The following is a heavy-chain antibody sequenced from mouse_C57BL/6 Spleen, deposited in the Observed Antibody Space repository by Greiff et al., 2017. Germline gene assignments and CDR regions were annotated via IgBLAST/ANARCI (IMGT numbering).Heavy chain of an antibody. V-gene: IGHV1-82*01. J-gene: IGHJ3*01. CDR2: IYPGDGDT. D-gene: IGHD1-1*01. CDR1: GYAFSSSW. Sequence: QVQLQQSGPELVKPGASVKISCKASGYAFSSSWMNWVKQRPGKGLEWIGRIYPGDGDTNYNGKFKGKATLTADKSSSTAYMQLSSLTSEDSAVYFGAREGRNYGSREPFAYWGQGTLVTVSA. CDR3: AREGRNYGSREPFAY.